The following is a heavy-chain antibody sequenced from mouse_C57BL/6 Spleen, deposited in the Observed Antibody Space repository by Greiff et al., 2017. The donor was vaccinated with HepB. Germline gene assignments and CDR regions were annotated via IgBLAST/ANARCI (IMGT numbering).Heavy chain of an antibody. CDR2: IWSGGST. CDR1: GFSLTSYG. V-gene: IGHV2-2*01. Sequence: VQVVESGPGLVQPSQSLSITCTVSGFSLTSYGVHWVRQSPGKGLEWLGVIWSGGSTDYNAAFISRLSISKDNSKSQVFFKMNSLQADDTAIYYCARNSGYDAWFAYWGQGTLVTVSA. J-gene: IGHJ3*01. D-gene: IGHD2-2*01. CDR3: ARNSGYDAWFAY.